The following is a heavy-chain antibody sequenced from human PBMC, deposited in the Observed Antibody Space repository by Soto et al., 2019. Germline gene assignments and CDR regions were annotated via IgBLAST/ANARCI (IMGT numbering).Heavy chain of an antibody. V-gene: IGHV4-31*03. Sequence: PSETLSLTCTVSGGSISSGGYYWSWIRQQPGKGLEWIGYIYYSGSTYYNPSLKSRVTISVDTSKNQFSLKLSSVTAADTVVYYCASGYYDMLPGRDTKYYFDYWGQGALVTVSS. CDR2: IYYSGST. D-gene: IGHD3-9*01. J-gene: IGHJ4*02. CDR3: ASGYYDMLPGRDTKYYFDY. CDR1: GGSISSGGYY.